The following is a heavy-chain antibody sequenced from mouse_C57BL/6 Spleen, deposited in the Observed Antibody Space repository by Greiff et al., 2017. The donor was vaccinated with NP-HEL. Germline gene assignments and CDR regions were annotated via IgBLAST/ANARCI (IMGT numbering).Heavy chain of an antibody. Sequence: EVHLVESGGGLVKPGGSLKLSCAASGFTFSSYAMSWVRQTPEKRLEWVATISDGGSYTYYPDNVKGRFTISRDNAKNNLYLQMSHLKSEDTAMYYCADSSGYLYYAMDYWGQGTSVTVSS. J-gene: IGHJ4*01. CDR2: ISDGGSYT. V-gene: IGHV5-4*01. D-gene: IGHD3-2*02. CDR3: ADSSGYLYYAMDY. CDR1: GFTFSSYA.